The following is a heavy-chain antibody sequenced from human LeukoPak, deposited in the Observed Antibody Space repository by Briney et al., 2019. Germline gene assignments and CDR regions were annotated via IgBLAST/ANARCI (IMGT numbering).Heavy chain of an antibody. CDR1: GFTVSSNY. V-gene: IGHV3-66*01. D-gene: IGHD3-16*01. CDR2: IYSDGTI. CDR3: AREVGGGASGQ. Sequence: GGSLRLSCAASGFTVSSNYMSWVRQVPGKGLEWVSVIYSDGTISYADSVKSRFTISRDNSENTPYLQMNSLRVEDTAVYYCAREVGGGASGQWGQGTLVTVSS. J-gene: IGHJ4*02.